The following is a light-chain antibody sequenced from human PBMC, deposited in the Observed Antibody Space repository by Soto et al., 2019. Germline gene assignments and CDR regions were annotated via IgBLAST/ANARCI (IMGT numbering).Light chain of an antibody. CDR1: SSDVGAFNS. J-gene: IGLJ2*01. CDR3: ISFTSSSTLV. CDR2: EVS. V-gene: IGLV2-14*01. Sequence: QSALTQPASVSGSPGQSITISCTGTSSDVGAFNSVCWYQQHPGKAPKLMIYEVSNRPSGVSNRFSGSKSGNTASLTISGLQAEDEADYYCISFTSSSTLVFGGGTKLTVL.